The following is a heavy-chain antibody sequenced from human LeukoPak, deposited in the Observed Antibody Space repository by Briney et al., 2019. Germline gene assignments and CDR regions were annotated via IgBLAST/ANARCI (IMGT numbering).Heavy chain of an antibody. CDR2: ISGSGDSR. CDR1: GFTFKNYA. D-gene: IGHD5-18*01. Sequence: GRSLRLSCAASGFTFKNYAMSWVRQAPGKWLEWVSGISGSGDSRYYADSVKGRFTISRDNSKNTFYMQMNSLRAEDTAVYYCAKKAYSYGPFDYWGQGTLVTVSS. J-gene: IGHJ4*02. CDR3: AKKAYSYGPFDY. V-gene: IGHV3-23*01.